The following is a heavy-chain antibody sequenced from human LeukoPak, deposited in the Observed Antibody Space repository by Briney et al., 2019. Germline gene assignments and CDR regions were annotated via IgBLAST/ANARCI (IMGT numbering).Heavy chain of an antibody. CDR1: GASISSSTPYH. V-gene: IGHV4-39*07. CDR3: AARPSYYGSGSYLW. CDR2: IFYTGNT. Sequence: SETLSLTCTVSGASISSSTPYHWGWIRQPPGKGLEWIGSIFYTGNTYYAPSLKSRLTVSVDTSKNQFSLKLSSVTAADTAVYYCAARPSYYGSGSYLWWGQGTLVTVSS. J-gene: IGHJ4*02. D-gene: IGHD3-10*01.